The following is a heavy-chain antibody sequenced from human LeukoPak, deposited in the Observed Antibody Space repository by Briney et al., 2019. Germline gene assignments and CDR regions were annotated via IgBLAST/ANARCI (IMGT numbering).Heavy chain of an antibody. CDR2: IYYSGST. CDR3: ARVQTYYGILTGYSKVDAFDI. D-gene: IGHD3-9*01. CDR1: GGSISSYY. V-gene: IGHV4-59*01. J-gene: IGHJ3*02. Sequence: PSETLSLTCTVSGGSISSYYWSWIRQPPGKGLEWIGYIYYSGSTNYNPSLKSRVTISVDTSKNQFSLKLSSVTAADTAVYYCARVQTYYGILTGYSKVDAFDIWGQGTMVTVSS.